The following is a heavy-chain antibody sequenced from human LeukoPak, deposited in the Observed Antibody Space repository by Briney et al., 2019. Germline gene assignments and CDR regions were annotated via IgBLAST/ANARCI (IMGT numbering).Heavy chain of an antibody. CDR3: ARGRGSWTDAFDI. CDR2: INHSGST. Sequence: SETLSLTCAVYGGSFSGYYWSWIRQPPGKGLEWIGEINHSGSTNYNPSLKSRVTISVDTFKNQFSLKLSSVTAADTAVYYCARGRGSWTDAFDIWGQGTMVTVSS. D-gene: IGHD6-13*01. J-gene: IGHJ3*02. V-gene: IGHV4-34*01. CDR1: GGSFSGYY.